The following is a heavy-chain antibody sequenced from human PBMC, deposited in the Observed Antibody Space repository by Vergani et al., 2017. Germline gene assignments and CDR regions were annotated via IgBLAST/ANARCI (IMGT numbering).Heavy chain of an antibody. V-gene: IGHV4-34*01. CDR1: GGSFSGYY. CDR3: ASWGSSWYPFVS. J-gene: IGHJ5*02. Sequence: QLQLQESGPGLVKPSETLSLTCAVYGGSFSGYYWSWIRQPPGKGLEWIGEINHSGSTNYNPSLKSRVTISVDTSKNQFSLKLSSVTAADTAVYYCASWGSSWYPFVSWGQGTLVTVSS. D-gene: IGHD6-13*01. CDR2: INHSGST.